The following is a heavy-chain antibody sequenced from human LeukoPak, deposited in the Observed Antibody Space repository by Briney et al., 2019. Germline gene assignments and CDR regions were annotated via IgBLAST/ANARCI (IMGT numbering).Heavy chain of an antibody. Sequence: GGSLRLSCAASGFTFSSYAMSWVRQAPGKGLEWVSAISGSGGSTYYADSVKGRFTISRDNSKNTLYLQMNSLRAEDTAVYYCAKRVGYCSGGSCQFWGQGTLVTVSS. D-gene: IGHD2-15*01. CDR1: GFTFSSYA. J-gene: IGHJ4*02. V-gene: IGHV3-23*01. CDR2: ISGSGGST. CDR3: AKRVGYCSGGSCQF.